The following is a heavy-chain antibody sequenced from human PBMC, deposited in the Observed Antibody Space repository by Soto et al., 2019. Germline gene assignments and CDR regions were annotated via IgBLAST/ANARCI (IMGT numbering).Heavy chain of an antibody. D-gene: IGHD4-17*01. CDR3: AKDRTLATVTTIGHY. J-gene: IGHJ4*02. CDR2: ISGSGGST. CDR1: GFTFSSYA. Sequence: PGGSLRLSCAASGFTFSSYAMSWVRQAPGKGLEWVSAISGSGGSTYYADSVKGRFTISRDNSKNTLYLQMNSLRAEDTAVYYCAKDRTLATVTTIGHYWGQGTLVTVSS. V-gene: IGHV3-23*01.